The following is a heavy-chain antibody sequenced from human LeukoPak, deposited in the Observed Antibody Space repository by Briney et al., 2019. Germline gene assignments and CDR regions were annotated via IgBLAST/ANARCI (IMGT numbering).Heavy chain of an antibody. Sequence: PSETLTLTCTVSGGSSSSYYWSWIRQPPGKGLEWIGYIYYSGSTNYNPSLKSRLTISVDTSKNQFSLKLSSVTAADTAVYYCARGYYGPTPFDYWGQGTLVTVSS. CDR1: GGSSSSYY. CDR3: ARGYYGPTPFDY. V-gene: IGHV4-59*01. D-gene: IGHD3-10*01. CDR2: IYYSGST. J-gene: IGHJ4*02.